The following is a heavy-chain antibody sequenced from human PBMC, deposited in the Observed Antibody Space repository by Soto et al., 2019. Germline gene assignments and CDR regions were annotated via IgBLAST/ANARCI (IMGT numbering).Heavy chain of an antibody. D-gene: IGHD4-17*01. CDR1: GGTFSSYA. J-gene: IGHJ4*02. CDR2: IIPIFGTA. Sequence: SVKVSCKASGGTFSSYAISWVRQAPGQGLEWMGGIIPIFGTANYAQKFQGRVTITADKSTSTAYMELSSLRSEDTAVYYCARDVHDYGDEYYFDYWGQGTLVTVSS. CDR3: ARDVHDYGDEYYFDY. V-gene: IGHV1-69*06.